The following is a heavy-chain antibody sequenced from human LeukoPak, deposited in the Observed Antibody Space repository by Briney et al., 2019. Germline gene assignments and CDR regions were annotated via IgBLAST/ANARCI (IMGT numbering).Heavy chain of an antibody. CDR2: ISDDGSNK. D-gene: IGHD6-19*01. Sequence: GGSLRLSCAASGFTFSSYGTHWVRQAPGKGLEWVAVISDDGSNKYYADSVKGRFTISRDKSKNTLYLQMNSLRAEDTAVYYCAKDRGIVVGSCWFDPWGQGTLVTVSS. CDR3: AKDRGIVVGSCWFDP. CDR1: GFTFSSYG. V-gene: IGHV3-30*18. J-gene: IGHJ5*02.